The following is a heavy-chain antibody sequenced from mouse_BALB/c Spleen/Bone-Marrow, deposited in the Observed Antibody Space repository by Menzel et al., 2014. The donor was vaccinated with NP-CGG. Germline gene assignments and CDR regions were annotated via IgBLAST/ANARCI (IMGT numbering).Heavy chain of an antibody. J-gene: IGHJ3*01. Sequence: QVQLKESGAELVRPGASVKLSCKASGYTFTSYWMNWVKQRPEQGLEWIGRIDPYDSEAHYNQKFKDKAILTVDKSSSTAYMQLSSLTSEDSAVYYCARGRDYDVFSYWGQGTLVTVSA. CDR3: ARGRDYDVFSY. D-gene: IGHD2-4*01. CDR1: GYTFTSYW. CDR2: IDPYDSEA. V-gene: IGHV1-52*01.